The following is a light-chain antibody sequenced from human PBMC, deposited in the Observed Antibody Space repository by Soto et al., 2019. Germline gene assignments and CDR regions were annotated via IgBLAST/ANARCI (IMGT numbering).Light chain of an antibody. Sequence: QSALTQPASVSGSPGQSITISCTGTSSDVGGSNYVSWYQQHPGKAPKLMIYDVSNRPSGVSNRFSGSKSGNTASLTISGLQAEDEADYYCRSYSGSSTLYVFGTGTKLTVL. CDR2: DVS. CDR3: RSYSGSSTLYV. V-gene: IGLV2-14*03. CDR1: SSDVGGSNY. J-gene: IGLJ1*01.